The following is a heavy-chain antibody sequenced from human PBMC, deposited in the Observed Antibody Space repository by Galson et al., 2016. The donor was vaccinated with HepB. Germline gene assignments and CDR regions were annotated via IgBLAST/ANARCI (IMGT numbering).Heavy chain of an antibody. V-gene: IGHV3-23*01. D-gene: IGHD3-22*01. J-gene: IGHJ4*02. CDR1: GFTFSSYA. Sequence: SLRLSCAASGFTFSSYAMSWVRQAPGNGLEWVSGISGSGGDTWYADSVKGRFIMYRENPKNNLYLQMNSLSVDATAVYYCAKDPRFSSGTRQCDVWGQGTRVTVSS. CDR2: ISGSGGDT. CDR3: AKDPRFSSGTRQCDV.